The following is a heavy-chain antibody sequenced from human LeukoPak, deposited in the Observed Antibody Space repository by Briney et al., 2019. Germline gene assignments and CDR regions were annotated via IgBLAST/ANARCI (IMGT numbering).Heavy chain of an antibody. D-gene: IGHD6-19*01. V-gene: IGHV1-8*03. CDR1: GYTFTSYD. CDR2: MNPKSGNT. CDR3: ARRAVDNSYYYYMDV. J-gene: IGHJ6*03. Sequence: APVKVSCKASGYTFTSYDINWVRQVTGQGLEWMGWMNPKSGNTGYAQKFQGRVTITRNTSISTAYMEVSSLRYEDTAVYYCARRAVDNSYYYYMDVWGKGTTVTVSS.